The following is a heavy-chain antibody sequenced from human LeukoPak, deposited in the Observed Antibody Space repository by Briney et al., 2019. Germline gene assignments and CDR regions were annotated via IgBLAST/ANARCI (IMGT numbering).Heavy chain of an antibody. D-gene: IGHD6-13*01. J-gene: IGHJ4*02. CDR2: IYPGDSDT. CDR3: ARIDSSSWYYFDY. Sequence: GESLKISCKGSGYSFSTYWIAWVRQMPGKGLEWMGIIYPGDSDTRYSPSFQGQVTISADKSISTAYLQWSSLKASDTAMYYCARIDSSSWYYFDYWGQGTLVTVSS. CDR1: GYSFSTYW. V-gene: IGHV5-51*01.